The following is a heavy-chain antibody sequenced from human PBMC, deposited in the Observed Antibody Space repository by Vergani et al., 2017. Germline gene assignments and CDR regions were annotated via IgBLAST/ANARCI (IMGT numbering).Heavy chain of an antibody. D-gene: IGHD3-22*01. CDR2: IGGDGGST. CDR1: GLTLVDIA. Sequence: EVQLVESGGGVVQPGGSRGLSWEASGLTLVDIAMHWARQAQGRGLGWFSLIGGDGGSTYYADSVKGRFTISRDNSKNSLYLQMNSLRTEDTALYYCAKDMYYDSSGYYYLNPFDYWGQGTLVTVSS. CDR3: AKDMYYDSSGYYYLNPFDY. V-gene: IGHV3-43*02. J-gene: IGHJ4*02.